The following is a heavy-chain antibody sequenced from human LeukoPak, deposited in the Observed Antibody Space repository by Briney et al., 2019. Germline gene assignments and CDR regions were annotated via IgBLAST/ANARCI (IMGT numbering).Heavy chain of an antibody. Sequence: GGSLRLSCAASGFTFSSYSMNWVRQAPGKGLECLANIKEDGSETYYADSVKGRFTISRDNAKNSLYLQMNSLRAEDTAVYYCASSYYDSSGYSDYWGQGTLVTVSS. V-gene: IGHV3-7*01. J-gene: IGHJ4*02. CDR3: ASSYYDSSGYSDY. CDR2: IKEDGSET. D-gene: IGHD3-22*01. CDR1: GFTFSSYS.